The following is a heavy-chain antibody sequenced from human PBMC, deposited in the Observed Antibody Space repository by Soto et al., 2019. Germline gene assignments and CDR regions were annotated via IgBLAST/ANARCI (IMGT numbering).Heavy chain of an antibody. V-gene: IGHV5-51*01. J-gene: IGHJ4*02. CDR1: GYTFTYYW. Sequence: GESLKISCEGSGYTFTYYWIGWVRQMPGKGLEWMGIIYPGDSDTRYSPSFQGQVTISADKSISTAYLQWSSLKASDTAMYYCARTSIRISGVARLFDYWGQGTLVTVSS. CDR3: ARTSIRISGVARLFDY. D-gene: IGHD3-3*01. CDR2: IYPGDSDT.